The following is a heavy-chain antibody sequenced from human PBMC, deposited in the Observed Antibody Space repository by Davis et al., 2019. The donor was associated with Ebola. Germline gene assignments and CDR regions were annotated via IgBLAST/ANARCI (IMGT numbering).Heavy chain of an antibody. Sequence: ASVKVSCKASGYTFTSYGISWVRQAPGQGLEWMGWISAYNGNTNYAQKLQGRVTMTTDTSTSTAYMELRSLRSDDTAVYYCARTGDYVYPPHYYYGMDVWGQGTTVTASS. V-gene: IGHV1-18*01. CDR3: ARTGDYVYPPHYYYGMDV. CDR2: ISAYNGNT. CDR1: GYTFTSYG. D-gene: IGHD4-17*01. J-gene: IGHJ6*02.